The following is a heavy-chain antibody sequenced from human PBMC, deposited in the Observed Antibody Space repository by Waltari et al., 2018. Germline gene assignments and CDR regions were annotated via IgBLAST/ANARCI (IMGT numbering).Heavy chain of an antibody. CDR2: IYPTGST. CDR3: ARGKYCSSTSCYVDS. V-gene: IGHV4-4*07. Sequence: QVQLQESGPGLVKPSETLSLTCTVSGSSITSYFWPWIRQPAGKGLEWLGRIYPTGSTNYNPSLKSRVTISVDKSTNHFSLKLSSVTAADTAVYYCARGKYCSSTSCYVDSWGQGTLVTVSS. D-gene: IGHD2-2*01. J-gene: IGHJ4*02. CDR1: GSSITSYF.